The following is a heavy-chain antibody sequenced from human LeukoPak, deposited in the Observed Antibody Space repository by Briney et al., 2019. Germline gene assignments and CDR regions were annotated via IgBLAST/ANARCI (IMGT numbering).Heavy chain of an antibody. Sequence: GGSLRLSCAASGFTFSNYAMSWVRQAPGKGLEWVSAISSSGGGTYYADSVEGRFTISRDNSKDTLSLQMNSLRAEDTAVYYCARGIYGDYDHWGQGTLVTVST. J-gene: IGHJ1*01. CDR2: ISSSGGGT. CDR3: ARGIYGDYDH. CDR1: GFTFSNYA. D-gene: IGHD4-17*01. V-gene: IGHV3-23*01.